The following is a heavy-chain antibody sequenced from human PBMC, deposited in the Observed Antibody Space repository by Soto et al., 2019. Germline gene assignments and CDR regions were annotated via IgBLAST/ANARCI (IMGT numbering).Heavy chain of an antibody. J-gene: IGHJ4*02. V-gene: IGHV1-69*12. Sequence: QVQLVQSGAEVKKPGSSVKVSCKASGGTFSSYAISWVRQAPGQGLEWMGGIIPIFGTANYAQKFQGRVTITADESTSTAYMELSSLRSEDTAVYYCARLRDYYDSSGYLYYFDYWGQGTLVTVSS. CDR3: ARLRDYYDSSGYLYYFDY. CDR1: GGTFSSYA. CDR2: IIPIFGTA. D-gene: IGHD3-22*01.